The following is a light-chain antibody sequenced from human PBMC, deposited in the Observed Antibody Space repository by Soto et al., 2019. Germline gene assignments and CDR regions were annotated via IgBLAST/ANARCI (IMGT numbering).Light chain of an antibody. CDR3: QPYGSSPA. J-gene: IGKJ4*01. CDR1: QSVSSGY. CDR2: DAS. V-gene: IGKV3-20*01. Sequence: EIVLTQSPGTLSLSPGERATLSCRASQSVSSGYLAWYQHKPGQAPRLLIYDASSRATGIPDRFSGSGSGTDFTLTISRLEPDDFAVYYCQPYGSSPAFGGGTKVEIK.